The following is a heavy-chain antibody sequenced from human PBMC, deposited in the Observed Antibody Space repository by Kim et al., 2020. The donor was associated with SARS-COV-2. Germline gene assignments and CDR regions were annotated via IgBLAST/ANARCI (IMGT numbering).Heavy chain of an antibody. CDR2: IRYNGSTK. CDR1: GFTFSSYA. J-gene: IGHJ4*01. Sequence: GGSLRLSCAASGFTFSSYAMHWVRQSPGKGLEWVSSIRYNGSTKYYARSVEGRFTISRDNSKKSLYLQMSNLIPEDTAVYYCVKEMCWFHIGRHY. CDR3: VKEMCWFHIGRHY. V-gene: IGHV3-48*03. D-gene: IGHD3-10*01.